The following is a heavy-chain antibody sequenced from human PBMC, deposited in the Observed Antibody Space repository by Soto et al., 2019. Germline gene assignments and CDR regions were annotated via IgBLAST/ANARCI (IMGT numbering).Heavy chain of an antibody. CDR3: ATASSDSWIASAFDN. V-gene: IGHV4-59*01. CDR1: VGSFSRYY. CDR2: FYHGGSP. Sequence: QVQLQESGPGLVKPSETLSLTCTVSVGSFSRYYWSWIRQPPGKGLEWIGYFYHGGSPKYNPSLKSRVSMSVDTSKNHFFLRLTSVTAADTAVYYCATASSDSWIASAFDNWGQGALVTVSS. D-gene: IGHD3-22*01. J-gene: IGHJ4*02.